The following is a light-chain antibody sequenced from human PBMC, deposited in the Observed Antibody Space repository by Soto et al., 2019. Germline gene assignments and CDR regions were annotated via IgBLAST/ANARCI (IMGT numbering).Light chain of an antibody. J-gene: IGKJ2*01. CDR3: QQRSNWPPYT. V-gene: IGKV3-11*01. CDR2: DAS. CDR1: QSIGSY. Sequence: PGDRVTITCRASQSIGSYLAWYQQKPGQAPRLLIYDASNRATGIPARFSGSGSGTDFTLTISSLEPEDFAVYYCQQRSNWPPYTFGQGTKLEIK.